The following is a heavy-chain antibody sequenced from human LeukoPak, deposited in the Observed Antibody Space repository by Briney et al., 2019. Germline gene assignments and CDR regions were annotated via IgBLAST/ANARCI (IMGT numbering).Heavy chain of an antibody. CDR2: IKSKTDGGTT. J-gene: IGHJ3*02. CDR1: GFTFSNAW. V-gene: IGHV3-15*01. Sequence: GGSLRLFCAASGFTFSNAWMSWVRQAPGKGLEWVGRIKSKTDGGTTDYAAPVKGRFTISRDDSKNTLYLQMNSLRAEDTAVYYCARVGARLGAFDIWGQGTMVTVSS. CDR3: ARVGARLGAFDI. D-gene: IGHD6-25*01.